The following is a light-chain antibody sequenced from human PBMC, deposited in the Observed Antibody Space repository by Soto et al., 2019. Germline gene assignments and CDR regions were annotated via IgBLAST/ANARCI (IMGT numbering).Light chain of an antibody. V-gene: IGLV2-14*01. CDR3: SSYTTSGSLV. CDR1: SSDVGGYNY. J-gene: IGLJ2*01. CDR2: DVN. Sequence: QSALTQPASVSGSPGQSITISCTGTSSDVGGYNYVSWYQQHPGKAPKLMIYDVNNRPSGVSNRFSGSKSGNTAFLTISGLQAEDEADYYCSSYTTSGSLVFGGGTKLTVL.